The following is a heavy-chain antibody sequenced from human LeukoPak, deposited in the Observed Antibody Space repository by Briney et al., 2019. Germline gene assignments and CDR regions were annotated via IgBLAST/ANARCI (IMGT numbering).Heavy chain of an antibody. CDR3: ARDYSFFQVDY. V-gene: IGHV4-39*02. CDR2: IHSGGST. CDR1: GGSISSGNYY. Sequence: SETLSLTCTVSGGSISSGNYYWGWIRQPPGKRLEWIGSIHSGGSTYYIPSVKSRITISADTSKNQFSLKLTSVTAADTAVYYCARDYSFFQVDYWGQGTLVTVSS. D-gene: IGHD5/OR15-5a*01. J-gene: IGHJ4*02.